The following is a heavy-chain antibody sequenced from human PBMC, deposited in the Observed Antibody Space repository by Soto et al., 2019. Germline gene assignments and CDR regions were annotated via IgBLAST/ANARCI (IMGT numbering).Heavy chain of an antibody. J-gene: IGHJ4*02. CDR2: IYSDGST. V-gene: IGHV3-66*01. CDR1: GFTVSSHY. Sequence: EVLLVESGGGLVQPGGSLRLSCAASGFTVSSHYMTWVRQAPGKGLEWVSVIYSDGSTYYADSVKGRFTISRDNSKNTLYLQMNSLRAEDTAVYYCTRDSSLRQWLADWGQGTLVTVSS. D-gene: IGHD6-19*01. CDR3: TRDSSLRQWLAD.